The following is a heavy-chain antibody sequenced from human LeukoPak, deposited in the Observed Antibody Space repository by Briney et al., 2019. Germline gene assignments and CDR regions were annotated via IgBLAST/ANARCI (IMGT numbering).Heavy chain of an antibody. V-gene: IGHV4-31*03. Sequence: PSETLSLTCTVSGGSISSGGYYWSWIRQHPGKGLEWIEYIYYSGSTYYNPSLKSRVTISVDTSKNQFSLKLSSVTAADTAVYYCARRKSPEYCDYWGQGTLVTVSS. CDR2: IYYSGST. CDR3: ARRKSPEYCDY. J-gene: IGHJ4*02. CDR1: GGSISSGGYY.